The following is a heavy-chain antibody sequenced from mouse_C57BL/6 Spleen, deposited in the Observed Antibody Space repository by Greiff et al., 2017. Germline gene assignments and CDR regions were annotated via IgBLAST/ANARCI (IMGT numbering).Heavy chain of an antibody. CDR1: GYAFSSYW. D-gene: IGHD1-1*01. V-gene: IGHV1-80*01. CDR2: IYPGDGDT. J-gene: IGHJ2*01. CDR3: ARSGDYGSSPYFDY. Sequence: VQLQQSGAELVKPGASVKISCKASGYAFSSYWMNWVKQRPGKGLEWIGQIYPGDGDTNYNGKFKGKATLTADKSSSTAYMQLSSLTSEDSAVYFCARSGDYGSSPYFDYWGQGTTLTVSS.